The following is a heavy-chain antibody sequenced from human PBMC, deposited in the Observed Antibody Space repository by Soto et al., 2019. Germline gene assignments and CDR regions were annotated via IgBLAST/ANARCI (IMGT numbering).Heavy chain of an antibody. CDR3: ARDPPHSSIAARPPYYYGMDV. CDR2: IIPIFGTA. J-gene: IGHJ6*02. Sequence: SVKVSCKASGGTFSSYAISWVRQAPGQGLEWMGGIIPIFGTANYAQKFQGRVTITADESTSTAYMELSSLRSEDTAVYYCARDPPHSSIAARPPYYYGMDVWGQGTTVTVSS. CDR1: GGTFSSYA. D-gene: IGHD6-6*01. V-gene: IGHV1-69*13.